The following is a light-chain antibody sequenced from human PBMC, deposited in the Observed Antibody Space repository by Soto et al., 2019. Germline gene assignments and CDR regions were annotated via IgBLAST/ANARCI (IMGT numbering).Light chain of an antibody. Sequence: EIGLTQSPCTLSLSAGERATLSCGASQSVSSSYLAWYQQKPGQAPRLLIYGASSRATGIPDRFSGSGSGTDFTLTISRLEPEDFAVYYCQQYGSSPTFGQGTRLEIK. V-gene: IGKV3-20*01. J-gene: IGKJ5*01. CDR3: QQYGSSPT. CDR2: GAS. CDR1: QSVSSSY.